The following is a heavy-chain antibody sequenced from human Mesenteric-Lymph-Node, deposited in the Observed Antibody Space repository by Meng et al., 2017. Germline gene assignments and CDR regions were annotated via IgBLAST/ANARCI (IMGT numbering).Heavy chain of an antibody. V-gene: IGHV3-23*01. CDR3: ARAALGDYVWGSYAAFDI. CDR2: ISGSGGST. D-gene: IGHD3-16*01. Sequence: GESLKISCAASGFTFSSYAMSWVRQAPGKGLEWVSAISGSGGSTYYADSVKGRFTISRDNSKNTLYLQMNSLRAEDTAVYYCARAALGDYVWGSYAAFDIWGQGTMVTVSS. CDR1: GFTFSSYA. J-gene: IGHJ3*02.